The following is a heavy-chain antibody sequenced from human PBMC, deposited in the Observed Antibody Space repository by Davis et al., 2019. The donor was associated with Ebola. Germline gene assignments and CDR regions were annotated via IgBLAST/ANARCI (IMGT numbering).Heavy chain of an antibody. CDR1: GGTFSSYT. D-gene: IGHD3-22*01. CDR2: INPSGGST. J-gene: IGHJ3*02. CDR3: ARLSNYYYDSSGYPRAFDI. Sequence: ASVKVSCKASGGTFSSYTISWVRQAPGQGLEWMGIINPSGGSTSYAQKFQGRVTMTRDTSTSTVYMELSSLRSEDTAVYYCARLSNYYYDSSGYPRAFDIWGQGTMVTVSS. V-gene: IGHV1-46*03.